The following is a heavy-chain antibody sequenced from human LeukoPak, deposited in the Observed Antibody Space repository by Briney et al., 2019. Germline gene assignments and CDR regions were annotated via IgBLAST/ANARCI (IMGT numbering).Heavy chain of an antibody. CDR2: INHSGST. J-gene: IGHJ5*02. V-gene: IGHV4-34*01. CDR1: GGSFSGYY. CDR3: ARGYNWFDP. Sequence: SETLSLTCAVYGGSFSGYYWSWIRQPPGKGLEWIGEINHSGSTDYNPSLKSRVTISVDTSKNQFSLKLSSVTAADTAVYYCARGYNWFDPWGQGTLVTVSS.